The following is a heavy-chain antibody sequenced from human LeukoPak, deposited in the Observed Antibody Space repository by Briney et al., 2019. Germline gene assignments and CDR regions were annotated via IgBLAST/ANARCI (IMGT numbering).Heavy chain of an antibody. CDR1: GFTVSSNY. V-gene: IGHV3-53*01. CDR3: ARAHCSSTSCYEPYYMDV. D-gene: IGHD2-2*01. CDR2: IYSGGST. J-gene: IGHJ6*03. Sequence: PGGSLRLSCAASGFTVSSNYMSWVRQAPGKGLEWVSVIYSGGSTYYADSVKGRFTISRDNSKNTLYLQMNSLRAEDKALYYCARAHCSSTSCYEPYYMDVWGKGTTVTVSS.